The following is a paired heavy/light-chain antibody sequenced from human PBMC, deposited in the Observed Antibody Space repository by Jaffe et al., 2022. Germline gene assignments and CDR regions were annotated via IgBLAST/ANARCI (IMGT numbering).Heavy chain of an antibody. D-gene: IGHD4-17*01. CDR3: ARGDKTTVTTYFDY. Sequence: QVQLVQSGTEVKKPGASVKVSCKASGYTFTSYGILWVRQAPGQGLDWMGWISPYNGNTNFAQKFQGRLTMTTDTSTSTAYMELRSLRSDDTAMYYCARGDKTTVTTYFDYWGQGTLVTVSS. V-gene: IGHV1-18*01. CDR1: GYTFTSYG. CDR2: ISPYNGNT. J-gene: IGHJ4*02.
Light chain of an antibody. V-gene: IGKV3-11*01. CDR2: DSS. Sequence: EIVLTQSPATLSLSPGERATLSCRASQSVNSYLAWYQHKPGQAPRLLIYDSSNRATGIPARFSGSGSGTDFTLTISSLEPEDFAVYYCQQRSNWPLTFAGGTKVEIK. J-gene: IGKJ4*01. CDR3: QQRSNWPLT. CDR1: QSVNSY.